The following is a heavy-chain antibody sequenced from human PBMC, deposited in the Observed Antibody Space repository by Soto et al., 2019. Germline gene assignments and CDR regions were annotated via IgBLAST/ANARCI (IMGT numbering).Heavy chain of an antibody. Sequence: ASVKVSCKASGYTFTGYYMHWVRQAPGQGLEWMGWINPNSGGTNYVQKFQGWVTMTRDTSISTAYMELSRLRSDDTAVYYCARDLGGYSGYDLGYWGQGTLVTVSS. CDR2: INPNSGGT. CDR1: GYTFTGYY. J-gene: IGHJ4*02. D-gene: IGHD5-12*01. V-gene: IGHV1-2*04. CDR3: ARDLGGYSGYDLGY.